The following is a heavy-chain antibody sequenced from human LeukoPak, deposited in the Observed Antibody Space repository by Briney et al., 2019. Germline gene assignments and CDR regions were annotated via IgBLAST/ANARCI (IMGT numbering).Heavy chain of an antibody. Sequence: SETLSLTCTVSGGSISSHYWSWIRQPPGKGLEWVGYIYYSGSTNYNPSLKSRVTISVGTSKNQFSLKLSSVTAADTAVYYCAVGATLDYWGQGTLVTVSS. CDR3: AVGATLDY. CDR2: IYYSGST. J-gene: IGHJ4*02. CDR1: GGSISSHY. V-gene: IGHV4-59*11. D-gene: IGHD1-26*01.